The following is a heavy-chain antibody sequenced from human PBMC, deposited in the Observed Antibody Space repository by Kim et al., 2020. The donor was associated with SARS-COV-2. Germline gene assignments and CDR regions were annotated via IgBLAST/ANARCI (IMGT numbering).Heavy chain of an antibody. J-gene: IGHJ3*02. V-gene: IGHV3-30*04. CDR2: ISYDGSNK. CDR3: ASCSGLLGVMFAFDI. D-gene: IGHD2-15*01. CDR1: GFTFSSYA. Sequence: GGSLRLSCAASGFTFSSYAMHWVRQAPGKGLEWVAVISYDGSNKYYADSVKGRFTISRDNSKNTLYLQMNSLRAEDTAVYYCASCSGLLGVMFAFDIWGQGTMVTVSS.